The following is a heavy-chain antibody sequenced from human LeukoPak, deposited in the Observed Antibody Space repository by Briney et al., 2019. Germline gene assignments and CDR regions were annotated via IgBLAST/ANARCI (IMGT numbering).Heavy chain of an antibody. V-gene: IGHV4-34*01. CDR3: ARRHDHYDSSGYPSSSDY. D-gene: IGHD3-22*01. Sequence: SETLSLTCAVYGGSFSGYYWSWIRQPPGKGLEWIGSIYYSGSTYYNPSLKSRVTISVDTSKNQFSLKLSSVAAADTAVYYCARRHDHYDSSGYPSSSDYWGQGTLVTVSS. CDR2: IYYSGST. J-gene: IGHJ4*02. CDR1: GGSFSGYY.